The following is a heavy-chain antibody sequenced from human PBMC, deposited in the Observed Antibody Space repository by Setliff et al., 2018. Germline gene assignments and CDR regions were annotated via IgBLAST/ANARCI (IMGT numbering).Heavy chain of an antibody. CDR2: ISPYSGNT. J-gene: IGHJ4*02. V-gene: IGHV1-18*01. D-gene: IGHD2-8*01. CDR3: SRLVRYCTTTTCQRASGDDY. Sequence: ASVKVSCRASGYTFTNYGVTWVRQAPGQGLEWMGWISPYSGNTYYAPELQGRVTLTTDTSTTTAYLELRSLTSDDTAVYYCSRLVRYCTTTTCQRASGDDYWGQGTLVTVSS. CDR1: GYTFTNYG.